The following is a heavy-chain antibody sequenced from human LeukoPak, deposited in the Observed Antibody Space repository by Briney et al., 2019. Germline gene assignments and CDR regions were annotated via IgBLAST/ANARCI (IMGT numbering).Heavy chain of an antibody. D-gene: IGHD3-22*01. CDR2: INHSGST. V-gene: IGHV4-34*01. CDR3: ARGPIAYYDSSGYYP. CDR1: GGSFSGYY. J-gene: IGHJ5*02. Sequence: TPSETLSLTCAVYGGSFSGYYWSWIRQPPGKGLEWIGEINHSGSTNYNPSRKSRVIISVNTSKNQFSLKLSSVTAADTAVYYCARGPIAYYDSSGYYPWGQGTLVTVSS.